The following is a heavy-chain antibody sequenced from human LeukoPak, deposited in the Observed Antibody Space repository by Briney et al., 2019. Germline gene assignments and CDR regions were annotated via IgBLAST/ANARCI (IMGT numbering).Heavy chain of an antibody. CDR3: ARTLRDSSSYYYGYYYGMDV. CDR2: IYPGDSDT. D-gene: IGHD3-10*01. Sequence: GESLKISCKGSGYTFSTHWIGWVRQMAGKGLEWMGIIYPGDSDTRYSPSFQGQVTISADKSISTAYLQWSSLKASDTAMYFYARTLRDSSSYYYGYYYGMDVWGQGTAVTVSS. V-gene: IGHV5-51*01. J-gene: IGHJ6*02. CDR1: GYTFSTHW.